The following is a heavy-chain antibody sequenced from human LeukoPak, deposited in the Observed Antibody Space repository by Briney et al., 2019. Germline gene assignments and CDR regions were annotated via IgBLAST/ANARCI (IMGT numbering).Heavy chain of an antibody. CDR3: AADLTGYGYYYYGMDV. J-gene: IGHJ6*02. CDR1: GGTFSSYA. D-gene: IGHD3-9*01. V-gene: IGHV1-69*04. CDR2: IIPILGIA. Sequence: ASVKVSCKASGGTFSSYAISWVRQAPGQGLEWMGRIIPILGIANYAQKFQGRVTITADKSTSTAYMELSSLRSEDTAVYYCAADLTGYGYYYYGMDVWGQGTTVTVSS.